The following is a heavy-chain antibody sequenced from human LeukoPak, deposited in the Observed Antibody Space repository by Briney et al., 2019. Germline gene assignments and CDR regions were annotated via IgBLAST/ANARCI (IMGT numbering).Heavy chain of an antibody. J-gene: IGHJ6*03. Sequence: GESLKISCKGSGYRFTSYWIGGVRQMPGKGLEWVGIIYPGNSDTRYSQYFQGQVTISADKPISTAYLQWSSLKASDTAMYYCARARQQLVPYYYYYYYMDVWGKGTTVTVSS. V-gene: IGHV5-51*04. CDR3: ARARQQLVPYYYYYYYMDV. CDR1: GYRFTSYW. D-gene: IGHD6-13*01. CDR2: IYPGNSDT.